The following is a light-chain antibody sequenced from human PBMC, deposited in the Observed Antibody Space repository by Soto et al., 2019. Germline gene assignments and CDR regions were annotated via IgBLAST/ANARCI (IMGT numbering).Light chain of an antibody. CDR1: QSVGSY. CDR3: QQRNNWPPAIT. Sequence: EIVLTQSPATLSLSPGERATLSCRASQSVGSYLAWYQQKPGQPPRLLIYDTSNRATGIPARFSGGGSGTDFTLTISSLEPEDFAVYYCQQRNNWPPAITFGQGTRLEI. J-gene: IGKJ5*01. CDR2: DTS. V-gene: IGKV3-11*01.